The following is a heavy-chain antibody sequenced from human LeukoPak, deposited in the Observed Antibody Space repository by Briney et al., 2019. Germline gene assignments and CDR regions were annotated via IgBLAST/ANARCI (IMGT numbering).Heavy chain of an antibody. J-gene: IGHJ6*02. CDR3: ARAADPYFASGTYYQTYYYYGMDV. CDR2: ISGNGDST. Sequence: GGSLRLSCAASGFTFSSYAMTWVRQAPGKGLEWVSAISGNGDSTYYADSVKGRFTISRDNSKNTLYLQMYSLRAEDTAVYYCARAADPYFASGTYYQTYYYYGMDVWGQGTAVTVSS. V-gene: IGHV3-23*01. CDR1: GFTFSSYA. D-gene: IGHD3-10*01.